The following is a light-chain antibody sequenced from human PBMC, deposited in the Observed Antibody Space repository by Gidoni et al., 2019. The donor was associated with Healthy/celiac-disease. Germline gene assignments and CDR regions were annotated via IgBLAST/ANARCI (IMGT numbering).Light chain of an antibody. V-gene: IGLV4-69*01. CDR3: QTWGTGGSNWV. Sequence: QLVLTQSPSASASLGASVKLTCTLSSGHSSYAIAWHQQQPEKGPRYLMKLNSDGSHTKGDGIPDRFSGSSSGAERYLTISSLQSEDEADYYCQTWGTGGSNWVFGGGTKLTVL. CDR2: LNSDGSH. J-gene: IGLJ3*02. CDR1: SGHSSYA.